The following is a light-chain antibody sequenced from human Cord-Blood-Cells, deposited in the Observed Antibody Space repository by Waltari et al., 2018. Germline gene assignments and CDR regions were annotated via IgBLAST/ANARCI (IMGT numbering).Light chain of an antibody. J-gene: IGKJ1*01. CDR1: QSIISY. CDR3: QQSYSTPWT. CDR2: ASS. Sequence: DIQMTQSPSSLSASVGDRVTITCRASQSIISYLNWYQQKPVKGPKRLIYASSSLQSGVPSRFSGSGSGTDFTLTISSLQPEDFATYYCQQSYSTPWTFGQGTKVEIK. V-gene: IGKV1-39*01.